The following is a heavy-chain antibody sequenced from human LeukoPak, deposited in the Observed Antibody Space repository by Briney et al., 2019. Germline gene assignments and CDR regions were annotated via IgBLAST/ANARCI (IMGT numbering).Heavy chain of an antibody. J-gene: IGHJ4*02. V-gene: IGHV3-23*01. Sequence: GGSLRLSCAASGFTFSSYSMNWVRQAPGKGLEWVSAISGSGGSTYYADSVKGRFTISRDNSKNTLYLQMNSLRAEDTAVYYCANQMVSSLFDYWGQGTLVTVSS. CDR2: ISGSGGST. CDR3: ANQMVSSLFDY. CDR1: GFTFSSYS. D-gene: IGHD3-10*01.